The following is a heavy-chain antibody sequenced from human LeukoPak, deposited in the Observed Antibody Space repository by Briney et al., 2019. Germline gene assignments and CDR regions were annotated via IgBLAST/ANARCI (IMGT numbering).Heavy chain of an antibody. V-gene: IGHV3-30*02. CDR3: AKDQGVVGSYDY. CDR2: IQYDDSIE. J-gene: IGHJ4*01. Sequence: GGSPRLSCAASGFTFSTFGMNWVRQAPDKGLEWVAFIQYDDSIEYYADSVKGRFTISGDNSKNTLYLQMNSLRGDDTAVYYCAKDQGVVGSYDYWGHGTLVTVSS. CDR1: GFTFSTFG. D-gene: IGHD3-10*01.